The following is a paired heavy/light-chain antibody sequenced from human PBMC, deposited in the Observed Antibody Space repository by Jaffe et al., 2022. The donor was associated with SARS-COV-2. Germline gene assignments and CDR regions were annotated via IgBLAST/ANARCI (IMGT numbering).Heavy chain of an antibody. CDR3: AKDIDCSGDFYRGALDV. CDR2: ISRTGVNT. CDR1: GFTFGNCA. V-gene: IGHV3-23*01. J-gene: IGHJ3*01. Sequence: EVQLLESGGGVVQPGGSLRLSCAASGFTFGNCAMSWVRQAPGKGLEWVSAISRTGVNTHYADSVRGRFTISRDNSRNTLYVEASSLRAEDTAVYFCAKDIDCSGDFYRGALDVWGQGTVVTVSS. D-gene: IGHD2-21*02.
Light chain of an antibody. CDR1: QSVFFSSDNRDY. V-gene: IGKV4-1*01. Sequence: DIVMTQSPDSLAVSLGERATINCKSSQSVFFSSDNRDYLVWYQQKPGQPPKLLISWASTRESGVPDRFSGSGSGTDFTLTINSLQAEDVAVYYCQQYYNLPYTFGQGTKLEI. CDR2: WAS. CDR3: QQYYNLPYT. J-gene: IGKJ2*01.